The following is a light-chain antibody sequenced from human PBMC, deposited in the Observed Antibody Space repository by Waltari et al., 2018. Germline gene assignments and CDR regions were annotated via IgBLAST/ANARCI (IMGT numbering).Light chain of an antibody. CDR1: QSVSSN. CDR3: QQYNNWPRT. Sequence: EIVMTQSPATLSVSQGERATLPCRASQSVSSNLAWYQQKPDQSPRLLIYCASTRATGIPARFSGSGSGTEFTLTISSMQSEDFAVYYCQQYNNWPRTFGQGTKVEIK. CDR2: CAS. V-gene: IGKV3-15*01. J-gene: IGKJ1*01.